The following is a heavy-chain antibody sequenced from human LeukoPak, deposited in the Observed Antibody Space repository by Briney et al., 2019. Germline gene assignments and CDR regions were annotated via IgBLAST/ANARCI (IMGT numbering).Heavy chain of an antibody. CDR3: AKEGNYYDSSGYGAFDI. Sequence: GGSLRLSCAASGFTFSSYAMSWVRQAPGKGLEWVSAISGSGGSTYYADSVKGRFTISRDNSKNTLYLQMNSLRAEDTAVYYCAKEGNYYDSSGYGAFDIWGQGTMVTVSS. D-gene: IGHD3-22*01. CDR1: GFTFSSYA. J-gene: IGHJ3*02. CDR2: ISGSGGST. V-gene: IGHV3-23*01.